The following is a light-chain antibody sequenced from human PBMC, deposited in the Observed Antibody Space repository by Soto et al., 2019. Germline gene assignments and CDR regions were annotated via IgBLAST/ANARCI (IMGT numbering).Light chain of an antibody. Sequence: SYELTQPPSVSVAPGQAASITCGGNNIGCKSVHWYQQKSGQAPVLVIYYDADRPSGIPERFSGSKSENTATLTISRVEAGDEADYYCQVWDSSSDLVTFGGGTKLTVL. J-gene: IGLJ2*01. V-gene: IGLV3-21*04. CDR1: NIGCKS. CDR3: QVWDSSSDLVT. CDR2: YDA.